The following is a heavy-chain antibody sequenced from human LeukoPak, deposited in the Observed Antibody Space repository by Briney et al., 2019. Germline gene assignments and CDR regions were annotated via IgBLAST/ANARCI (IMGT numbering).Heavy chain of an antibody. CDR3: ARDPSTRYYYYGMDV. D-gene: IGHD2/OR15-2a*01. Sequence: SVKVSCKASGFTFTSSAVQWVRQARGQRLEWIGWIVVGSGNTNYAQKFQERVTITRDMSTSTAYMELSSLRSVDTAVYYCARDPSTRYYYYGMDVWGQGATVTVSS. CDR2: IVVGSGNT. V-gene: IGHV1-58*01. J-gene: IGHJ6*02. CDR1: GFTFTSSA.